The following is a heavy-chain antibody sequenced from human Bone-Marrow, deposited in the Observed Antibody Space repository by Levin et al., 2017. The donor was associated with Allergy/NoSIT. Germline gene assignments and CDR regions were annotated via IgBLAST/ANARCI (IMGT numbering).Heavy chain of an antibody. J-gene: IGHJ6*02. D-gene: IGHD5-18*01. V-gene: IGHV3-30*18. CDR1: GFSFSGYG. CDR2: VSYDGSKK. CDR3: AKGHGDSYGYDTYYYYGQDG. Sequence: GESLKISCAASGFSFSGYGMHWVRQAPGKGLEWVAGVSYDGSKKYYADSVKGRFTMSRDNSKNTLYLQMNSLRVEDTAVYYCAKGHGDSYGYDTYYYYGQDGWGQGTTVTVYS.